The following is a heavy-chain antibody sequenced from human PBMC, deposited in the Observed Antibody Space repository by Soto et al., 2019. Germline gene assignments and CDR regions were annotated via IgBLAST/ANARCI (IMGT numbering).Heavy chain of an antibody. V-gene: IGHV1-18*01. CDR3: AKNGQPPYYYYGLDV. CDR1: GYTFTRYG. J-gene: IGHJ6*02. CDR2: ISGYNGDT. Sequence: QGQLVQSEAEVKKPGASVKVSCKASGYTFTRYGISWVRQAPGQGLEWMGWISGYNGDTTYAQKFQGRVSMTIDTSTGTAYMELGSLTSDDTVAYYCAKNGQPPYYYYGLDVWGQGTKVTVSS. D-gene: IGHD2-8*01.